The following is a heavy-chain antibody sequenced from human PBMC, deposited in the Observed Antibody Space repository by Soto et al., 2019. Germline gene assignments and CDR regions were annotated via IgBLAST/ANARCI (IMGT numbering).Heavy chain of an antibody. CDR3: ARSVIVVVPAAMRTTYYYYGMDV. D-gene: IGHD2-2*01. CDR1: GGSISSYY. V-gene: IGHV4-59*08. Sequence: SETLSLTCTVSGGSISSYYWSWIRQPPGKGLEWIGYIYYSGSTNYNPSLKSRVTISVDTSKNQFSLKLSSVTAADTAVYYCARSVIVVVPAAMRTTYYYYGMDVWGQGTTVTVSS. J-gene: IGHJ6*02. CDR2: IYYSGST.